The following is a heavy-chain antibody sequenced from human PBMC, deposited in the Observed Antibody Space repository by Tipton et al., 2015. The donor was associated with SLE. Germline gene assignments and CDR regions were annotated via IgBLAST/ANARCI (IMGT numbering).Heavy chain of an antibody. CDR1: GGSFSGYY. V-gene: IGHV4-34*10. CDR2: IYRSGTA. D-gene: IGHD3-3*01. Sequence: TLSLTCAVYGGSFSGYYWSWIRQPPGKGLEWIGSIYRSGTAYYNPSLKSRVTMSVDTSKNQFSLKLTSVTAADTAVYYCARDPYDSWSDYQATFDYWGQGTLATVSP. J-gene: IGHJ4*02. CDR3: ARDPYDSWSDYQATFDY.